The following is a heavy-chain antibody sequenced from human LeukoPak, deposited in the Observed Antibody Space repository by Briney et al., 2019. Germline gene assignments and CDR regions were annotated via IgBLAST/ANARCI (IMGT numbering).Heavy chain of an antibody. D-gene: IGHD6-13*01. CDR2: IRYDGSNK. CDR3: AKPDSSSWYDAFDI. CDR1: GFTFSSYG. Sequence: GGSLRLSCAASGFTFSSYGMHWVRKAPGKGLEWVAFIRYDGSNKYYADSVKGRFTISRDNSKNTLYLQMNSLRAEDTAVYYCAKPDSSSWYDAFDIWGQGTMVTVSS. V-gene: IGHV3-30*02. J-gene: IGHJ3*02.